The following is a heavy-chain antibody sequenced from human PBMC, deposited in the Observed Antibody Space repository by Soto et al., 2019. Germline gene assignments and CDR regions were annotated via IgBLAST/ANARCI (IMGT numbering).Heavy chain of an antibody. V-gene: IGHV3-23*01. CDR3: ANFQVDYGDYEFDY. J-gene: IGHJ4*02. CDR2: ISGSGGST. D-gene: IGHD4-17*01. CDR1: GFTFSSYA. Sequence: PGGSLRLSCAASGFTFSSYAMSWVRQAPGKGLEWVSAISGSGGSTYYADSVKGRFTISRDNSKNTLYLQMNSLRAEDTAVYYCANFQVDYGDYEFDYWGQGTLVTVSS.